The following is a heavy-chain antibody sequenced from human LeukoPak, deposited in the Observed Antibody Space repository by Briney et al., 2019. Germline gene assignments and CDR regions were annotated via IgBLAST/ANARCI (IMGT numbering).Heavy chain of an antibody. J-gene: IGHJ4*02. V-gene: IGHV4-34*01. CDR3: ARNWIQLWLEDY. CDR1: GGSFSGYY. Sequence: SETLSLTCAVYGGSFSGYYWSWIRQPPGKGLEWIGEINHSGSTNYNPSLKSRVTISVDTSKNQFSLKLSSVTAADTAVYYCARNWIQLWLEDYWGQGTLVTVSS. D-gene: IGHD5-18*01. CDR2: INHSGST.